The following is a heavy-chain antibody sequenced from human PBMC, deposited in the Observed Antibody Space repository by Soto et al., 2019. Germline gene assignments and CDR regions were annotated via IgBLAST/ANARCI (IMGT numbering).Heavy chain of an antibody. J-gene: IGHJ6*02. CDR3: AREVLERPYYYYGMDV. CDR1: GFTFSSYA. D-gene: IGHD1-1*01. V-gene: IGHV3-30-3*01. Sequence: QVQLVESGGGVVQPGRSLRLSCAASGFTFSSYAMHWVRQAPGKGLEWVAVISYDGNNKYYADSVKGRFTISRDNSKNTLYLQMNSLRAEDTAVYYCAREVLERPYYYYGMDVWGQGTTVTVSS. CDR2: ISYDGNNK.